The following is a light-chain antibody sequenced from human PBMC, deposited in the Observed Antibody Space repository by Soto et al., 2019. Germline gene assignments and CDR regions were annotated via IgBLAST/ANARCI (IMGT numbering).Light chain of an antibody. J-gene: IGLJ2*01. CDR3: QSYDRSHVV. CDR2: AND. Sequence: QSVLTQPPSVSGAPGQRVTISCTGSSSNIGAGYDVLWYQQLPGTAPKLLIYANDIRPSGVPDRFSGSKSGTSASLAITGLQAEDEADYYCQSYDRSHVVFGGGTQLTVL. V-gene: IGLV1-40*01. CDR1: SSNIGAGYD.